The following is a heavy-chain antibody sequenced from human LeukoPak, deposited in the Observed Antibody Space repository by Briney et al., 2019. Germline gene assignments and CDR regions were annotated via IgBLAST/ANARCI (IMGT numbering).Heavy chain of an antibody. Sequence: SETLSLTCTVSGYSISSGYYWGWIWQPPGKGLEWIGSIYHSGNTYYNPSLKSRVTISVDTSKNQFSLKLSSVTAADTAVYYCARVDYGDYYFDYWGQGTLVTVSP. CDR2: IYHSGNT. D-gene: IGHD4-17*01. J-gene: IGHJ4*02. CDR1: GYSISSGYY. V-gene: IGHV4-38-2*02. CDR3: ARVDYGDYYFDY.